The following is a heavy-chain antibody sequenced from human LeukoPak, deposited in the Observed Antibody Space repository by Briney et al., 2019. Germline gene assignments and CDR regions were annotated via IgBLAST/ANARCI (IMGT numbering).Heavy chain of an antibody. CDR3: ARRMPGDAFDV. CDR1: RFMFSNCW. Sequence: GGSLRLSCAASRFMFSNCWMSWVRQAPGKGLEWVANIKHDGSEKYYVDSVKGRLTISRDNAKSSLYLQMNSLRAEDTAMYFCARRMPGDAFDVWGQGTMVTVSS. J-gene: IGHJ3*01. D-gene: IGHD2-2*01. CDR2: IKHDGSEK. V-gene: IGHV3-7*03.